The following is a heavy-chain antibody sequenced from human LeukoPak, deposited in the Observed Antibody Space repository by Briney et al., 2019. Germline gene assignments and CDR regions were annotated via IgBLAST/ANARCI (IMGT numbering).Heavy chain of an antibody. V-gene: IGHV4-61*02. J-gene: IGHJ6*03. CDR2: IYTSGST. Sequence: SQTLSLTCTVSGGSISSGSYYWSWIRQPAGKGLEWIGRIYTSGSTNYNPSLKSRVTISVDTSKNQFSLKLRSVTAADTAVYYCAIDGGYSNPYYYYYYYMDVWGKGTTVTVSS. CDR3: AIDGGYSNPYYYYYYYMDV. D-gene: IGHD4-11*01. CDR1: GGSISSGSYY.